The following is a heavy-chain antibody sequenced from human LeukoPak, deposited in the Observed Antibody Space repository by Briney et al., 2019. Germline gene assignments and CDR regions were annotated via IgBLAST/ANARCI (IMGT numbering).Heavy chain of an antibody. CDR2: INPNSGGT. V-gene: IGHV1-2*02. CDR3: AREGSPSIRYYYDSSGYYYPY. CDR1: GYTFTGYY. D-gene: IGHD3-22*01. J-gene: IGHJ4*02. Sequence: EASVKVSCKASGYTFTGYYMHWVRQAPGQGLEWMGWINPNSGGTNYAQKLQGRVTMTTDTSTSTAYMELRSLRSDDTAVYYCAREGSPSIRYYYDSSGYYYPYWGQGTLVTVSS.